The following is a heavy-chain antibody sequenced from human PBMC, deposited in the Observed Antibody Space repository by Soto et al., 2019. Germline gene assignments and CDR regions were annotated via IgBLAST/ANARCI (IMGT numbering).Heavy chain of an antibody. CDR2: IYSGGST. J-gene: IGHJ6*03. CDR3: ARGAAAPLAFMDV. Sequence: GGSLRLSCAASGFTVSSNYMSWVRQAPGKGLEWVSVIYSGGSTYYADSVKGRFTISRDNSKNTLYLQMNSLRAEDTAVYYCARGAAAPLAFMDVGGKGTTVPVPS. CDR1: GFTVSSNY. V-gene: IGHV3-66*01. D-gene: IGHD6-13*01.